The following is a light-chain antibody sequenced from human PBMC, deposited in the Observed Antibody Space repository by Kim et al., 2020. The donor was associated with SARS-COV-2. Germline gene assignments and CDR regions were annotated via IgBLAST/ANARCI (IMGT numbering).Light chain of an antibody. Sequence: EIVLTQSPGTLSLSPGERATLSCRASQSVRSNYLAWYQQKPGQAPRLLIYTASNRATGIPDRFSGSGSGTDFTLTISRLEPEDFAVYYCQPYCSSPRTFGQGTKVDIK. V-gene: IGKV3-20*01. CDR3: QPYCSSPRT. CDR1: QSVRSNY. CDR2: TAS. J-gene: IGKJ1*01.